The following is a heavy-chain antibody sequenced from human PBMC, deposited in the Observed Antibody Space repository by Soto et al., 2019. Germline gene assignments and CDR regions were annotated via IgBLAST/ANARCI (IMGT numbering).Heavy chain of an antibody. Sequence: QVQLQESGPGLVKPSETLSLTCTVSGGSISSYYWSWIRQPPGKGLEWIGYISYSGSTNNNSSLQCRDTISIGESKNQFSLQLSSVTAADTAVYYCAREVVTPSYYYYSGMDVWGRGTTVTVSS. CDR1: GGSISSYY. V-gene: IGHV4-59*01. CDR3: AREVVTPSYYYYSGMDV. J-gene: IGHJ6*02. CDR2: ISYSGST. D-gene: IGHD3-22*01.